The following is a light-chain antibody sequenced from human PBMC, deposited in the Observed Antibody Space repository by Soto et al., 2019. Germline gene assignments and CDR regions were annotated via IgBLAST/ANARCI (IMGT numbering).Light chain of an antibody. J-gene: IGLJ1*01. Sequence: QAVVTQPPSVSGAPGQRVTISCTGSGSNIGAGYDVHWYQQLPGTAPKLLIFANINRPSGVPDRFSGSKSGASASLAITGLRAEDEADYYCQSYDSSLSGYVFGTGTNLTVL. CDR2: ANI. CDR3: QSYDSSLSGYV. CDR1: GSNIGAGYD. V-gene: IGLV1-40*03.